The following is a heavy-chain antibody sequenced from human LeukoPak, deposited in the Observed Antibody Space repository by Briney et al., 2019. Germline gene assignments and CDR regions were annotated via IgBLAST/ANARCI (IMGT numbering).Heavy chain of an antibody. CDR3: ARRLRGFDS. J-gene: IGHJ5*01. CDR2: VYYSGST. CDR1: GGSVSSSSYY. D-gene: IGHD5-12*01. Sequence: SETLSLTCTVSGGSVSSSSYYWGWIRQPPGKGLEWIGSVYYSGSTYYNPSLKSRVTISVDTSKNQFSLKLRSVTAADTALYYCARRLRGFDSWGQGTLVTVSS. V-gene: IGHV4-39*01.